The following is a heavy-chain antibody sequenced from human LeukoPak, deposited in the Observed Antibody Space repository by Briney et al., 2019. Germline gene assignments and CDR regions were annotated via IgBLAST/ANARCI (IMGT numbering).Heavy chain of an antibody. D-gene: IGHD1-26*01. CDR2: ISGSGGST. J-gene: IGHJ6*02. CDR3: GKEIFSGSHSPYYYYGMDV. Sequence: GGSLRLSCAASGFTFSSYAMSWVRQAPGKGLEWVSAISGSGGSTYYADSVKGRFTISRDNSKNTLYLQMNSLRAEDTAVYYCGKEIFSGSHSPYYYYGMDVWGQGTTVTVSS. V-gene: IGHV3-23*01. CDR1: GFTFSSYA.